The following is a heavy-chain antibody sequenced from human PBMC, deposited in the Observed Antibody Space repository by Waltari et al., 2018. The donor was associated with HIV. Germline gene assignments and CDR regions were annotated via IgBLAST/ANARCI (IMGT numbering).Heavy chain of an antibody. CDR1: GFTFSSYW. CDR2: IKQDGSEK. D-gene: IGHD5-12*01. J-gene: IGHJ4*02. CDR3: AREWVRLLPDY. V-gene: IGHV3-7*01. Sequence: EVQVMESGGGLVQPGGSLRLSCAASGFTFSSYWMSWVRQAPGKGPEWVANIKQDGSEKYYVDSVKGRFTISRDNAKNSLYLQMNSLRAEDTAVYYCAREWVRLLPDYWCQGTLVTVSS.